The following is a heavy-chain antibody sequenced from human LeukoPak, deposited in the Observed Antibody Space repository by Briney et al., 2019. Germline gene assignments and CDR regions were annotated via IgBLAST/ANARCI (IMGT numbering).Heavy chain of an antibody. CDR1: GGSLSSSNW. J-gene: IGHJ4*02. CDR3: ASSVAGYTPGYFDY. CDR2: IYHSGTT. D-gene: IGHD6-19*01. V-gene: IGHV4-4*02. Sequence: SGTLSLTCAVSGGSLSSSNWWSWVRQPPGKGLEWIGEIYHSGTTTYNPSLKSRLTISVDKSKNQFSLKLSSVTAADTAVYYCASSVAGYTPGYFDYWGQGTLVTVSS.